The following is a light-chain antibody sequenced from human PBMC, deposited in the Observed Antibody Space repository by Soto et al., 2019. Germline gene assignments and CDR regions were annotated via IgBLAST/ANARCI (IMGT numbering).Light chain of an antibody. J-gene: IGKJ5*01. CDR2: AAS. V-gene: IGKV1-39*01. CDR1: QSISSY. CDR3: KQSNSPPPP. Sequence: DIQMTQSPSSLSASVGDRVTITCRASQSISSYLNWYQQKPGKAHKLLIYAASSLQSGVPSRVSGSGSGKVFTLPISSLQPKNFTTYYCKQSNSPPPPFGQGTRLEIK.